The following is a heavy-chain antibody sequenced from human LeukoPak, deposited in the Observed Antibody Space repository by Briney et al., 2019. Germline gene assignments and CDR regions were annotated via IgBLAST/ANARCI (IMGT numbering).Heavy chain of an antibody. Sequence: PGGSLRLSCAASGFTFTNYAMTWVRQAPGKGLEWVSTISGSGGSTYYADSVKGRFTISRDNSKNTLYLQMNSLRAEDTAIYYCAKSEYYYYYYMDVWGKGTTVTVSS. CDR3: AKSEYYYYYYMDV. CDR2: ISGSGGST. J-gene: IGHJ6*03. CDR1: GFTFTNYA. V-gene: IGHV3-23*01.